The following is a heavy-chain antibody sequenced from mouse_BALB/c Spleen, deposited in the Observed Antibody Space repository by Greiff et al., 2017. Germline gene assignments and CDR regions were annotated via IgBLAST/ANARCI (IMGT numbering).Heavy chain of an antibody. V-gene: IGHV3-2*02. CDR1: GYSITSDYA. Sequence: EVQLQQSGPGLVKPSQSLSLTCTVTGYSITSDYAWNWIRQFPGNKLEWMGYISYSGSTSYNPSLKSRISITRDTSKNQFFLQLNSVTTEDTATYYCARVGTRAYWGQGTLVTVSA. CDR2: ISYSGST. J-gene: IGHJ3*01. D-gene: IGHD3-3*01. CDR3: ARVGTRAY.